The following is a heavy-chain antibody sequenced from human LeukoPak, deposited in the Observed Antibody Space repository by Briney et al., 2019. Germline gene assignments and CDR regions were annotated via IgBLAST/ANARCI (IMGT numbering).Heavy chain of an antibody. J-gene: IGHJ1*01. CDR2: ISYDERGE. CDR1: GFGFNYYG. V-gene: IGHV3-30*03. Sequence: GGSLRLSCAASGFGFNYYGMVWFRQSPGKGLEWVATISYDERGEHYADSVQGRFTISRDNSKSVLYLQLDYLRPEDTAVYYCSTDGTPKFEHWGQGTLVTVSS. CDR3: STDGTPKFEH. D-gene: IGHD3-16*01.